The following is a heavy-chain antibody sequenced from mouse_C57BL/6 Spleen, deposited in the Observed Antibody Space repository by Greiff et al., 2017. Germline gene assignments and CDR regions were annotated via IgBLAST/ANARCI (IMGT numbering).Heavy chain of an antibody. V-gene: IGHV1-49*01. J-gene: IGHJ4*01. CDR2: FTMYSDAT. CDR3: ARSNSGYAMDY. CDR1: YFAFMASA. Sequence: LQQSGAELVRPGSSVKLSCKDSYFAFMASAMHWVKQRPGHGLEWIGSFTMYSDATEYSENFKGKATLIANTASSSAYMELSSLTSEDSSVYFCARSNSGYAMDYWGPGTSVTVSS.